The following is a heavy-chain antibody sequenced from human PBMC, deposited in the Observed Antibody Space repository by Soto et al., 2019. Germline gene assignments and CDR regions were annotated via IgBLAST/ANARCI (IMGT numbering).Heavy chain of an antibody. J-gene: IGHJ5*02. CDR3: ARCRTVAKWVWFDP. CDR1: GYTFTSYD. D-gene: IGHD4-4*01. CDR2: MNPNSGNT. Sequence: QVQLVQSGAEVKKPGASVKVSCKASGYTFTSYDINWVRQATGQGLEWMGWMNPNSGNTGYAQKFQGRVTMTRNTSISTAYMELSSLRSEDTAVYYCARCRTVAKWVWFDPWGQGTLVTVSS. V-gene: IGHV1-8*01.